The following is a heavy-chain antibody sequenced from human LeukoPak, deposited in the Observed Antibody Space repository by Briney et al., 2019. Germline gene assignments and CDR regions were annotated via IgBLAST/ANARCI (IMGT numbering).Heavy chain of an antibody. V-gene: IGHV3-49*04. Sequence: SGGSLRLSCAASGFTFRNYAMSWVRQAPGKGLEWVGFIRSNAYRGTTEYAASVKGRFTISRDDSKSVVYLQMNSLKSEDTAVYYCSRGPIQLWVHNGMDVWGQGTTVTVSS. J-gene: IGHJ6*02. CDR3: SRGPIQLWVHNGMDV. CDR2: IRSNAYRGTT. D-gene: IGHD5-18*01. CDR1: GFTFRNYA.